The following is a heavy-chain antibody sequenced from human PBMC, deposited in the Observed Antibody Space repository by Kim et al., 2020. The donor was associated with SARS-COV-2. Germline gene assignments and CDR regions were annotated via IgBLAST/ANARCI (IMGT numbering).Heavy chain of an antibody. CDR2: ISAYNGNT. V-gene: IGHV1-18*01. CDR1: GYTFTSYG. D-gene: IGHD3-9*01. CDR3: ARVSVLRYFGRDYYYGMDV. Sequence: ASVKVSCKASGYTFTSYGISWVRQAPGQGLEWMGWISAYNGNTNYAQKLQGRVTMTTDTSTSTAYMELRSLRSDDTAVYYCARVSVLRYFGRDYYYGMDVWGQGTTGTVSS. J-gene: IGHJ6*02.